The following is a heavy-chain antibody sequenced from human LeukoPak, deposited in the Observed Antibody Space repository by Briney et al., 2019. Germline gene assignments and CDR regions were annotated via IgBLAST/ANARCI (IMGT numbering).Heavy chain of an antibody. J-gene: IGHJ5*02. CDR1: GGSISSYY. Sequence: TXTVSGGSISSYYWSWIRQPAGKGLEWIGRIYTSGSTNYNPSLKSRVTMSVDTSKNQFSLKLNSVTAADTAVYYCXXXXXXXXAYPPTQLFDPWGQGTLVTVSS. V-gene: IGHV4-4*07. D-gene: IGHD3-16*01. CDR3: XXXXXXXXAYPPTQLFDP. CDR2: IYTSGST.